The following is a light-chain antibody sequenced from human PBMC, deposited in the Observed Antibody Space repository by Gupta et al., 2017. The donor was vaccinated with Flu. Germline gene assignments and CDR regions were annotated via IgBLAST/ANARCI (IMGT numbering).Light chain of an antibody. CDR1: QSISSW. CDR2: KAS. Sequence: DIQMTQSPSTLSASVGDRVTITCRASQSISSWLAWYQHKPGRAPKLLIYKASTLKTGVPSRFRGSGSGTEFTLTISSLQPDDFATYYCQHYTTSSPYAFGQGTKLEIK. CDR3: QHYTTSSPYA. J-gene: IGKJ2*01. V-gene: IGKV1-5*03.